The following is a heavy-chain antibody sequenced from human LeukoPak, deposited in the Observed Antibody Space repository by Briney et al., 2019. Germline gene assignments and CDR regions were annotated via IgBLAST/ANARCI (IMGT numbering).Heavy chain of an antibody. V-gene: IGHV3-23*01. Sequence: GGSLRLSCAASGITFSTYDMSWVRQAPGKGLEGGSGISCSGGTTYYADSVKGRFTISRDNSKNKMYLKMNSLRAEDTAVYYCARVPLGYYYDSSGYYDYWGQGTLVTVSS. CDR3: ARVPLGYYYDSSGYYDY. D-gene: IGHD3-22*01. CDR1: GITFSTYD. CDR2: ISCSGGTT. J-gene: IGHJ4*02.